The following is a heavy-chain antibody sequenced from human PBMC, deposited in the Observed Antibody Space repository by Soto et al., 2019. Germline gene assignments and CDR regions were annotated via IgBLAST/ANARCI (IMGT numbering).Heavy chain of an antibody. Sequence: LRLSCAASGFTFSSYAMSWVRQAPGKGLEWVSAISGSGGSTYYADSVKGRFTISRDNSKNTLYLQMNSLRAEDTAVYYCAKSNVVTMVRGSDYWGQGTLVTVSS. D-gene: IGHD3-10*01. J-gene: IGHJ4*02. CDR1: GFTFSSYA. V-gene: IGHV3-23*01. CDR2: ISGSGGST. CDR3: AKSNVVTMVRGSDY.